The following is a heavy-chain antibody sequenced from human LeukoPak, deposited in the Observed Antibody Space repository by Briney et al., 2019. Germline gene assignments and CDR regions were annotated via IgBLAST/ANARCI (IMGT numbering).Heavy chain of an antibody. Sequence: GGSLRLSCAASGFTFSNAWMSWVRQAPGKGLEWVGRIKSKTDGGITDYAAPVKGRFTISRDDSKNTLYLQMNSLKTEDTAVYYCARDSRGFDPWGQGTLVTVSS. CDR3: ARDSRGFDP. CDR1: GFTFSNAW. V-gene: IGHV3-15*01. J-gene: IGHJ5*02. CDR2: IKSKTDGGIT.